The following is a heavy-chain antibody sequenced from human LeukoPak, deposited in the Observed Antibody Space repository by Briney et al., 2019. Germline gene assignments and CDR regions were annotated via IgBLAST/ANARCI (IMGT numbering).Heavy chain of an antibody. CDR2: ISSGSSVI. J-gene: IGHJ4*02. D-gene: IGHD1-26*01. V-gene: IGHV3-48*04. CDR1: GFTFNDYA. Sequence: GGSLRLSCVASGFTFNDYAMNWVRQAPGKGLEWLSYISSGSSVIYYADSVRGRFTTSRDDAKKSLYLQMNNLRAEDTAMYYCVRGKGAADYWGQGTLVTVSS. CDR3: VRGKGAADY.